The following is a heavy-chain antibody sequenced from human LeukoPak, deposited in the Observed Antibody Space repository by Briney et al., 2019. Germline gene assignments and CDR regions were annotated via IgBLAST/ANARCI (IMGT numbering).Heavy chain of an antibody. CDR1: GGSISSSNW. CDR2: IYHSGST. D-gene: IGHD1-26*01. CDR3: ARDPGGGSLDY. V-gene: IGHV4-4*02. Sequence: SETLSLTCAVSGGSISSSNWWSWVRQPPGKGLEWIGEIYHSGSTNYNPSLKGRVTISVDKSKNQFSLKLSSVTAADTAVYYCARDPGGGSLDYWGQGTLVTVSS. J-gene: IGHJ4*02.